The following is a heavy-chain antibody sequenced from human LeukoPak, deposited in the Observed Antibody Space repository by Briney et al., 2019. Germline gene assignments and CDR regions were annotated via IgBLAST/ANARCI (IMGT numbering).Heavy chain of an antibody. CDR2: INLSGGST. CDR1: GYTFTSYY. D-gene: IGHD7-27*01. Sequence: GASVKVSCKASGYTFTSYYMHWVRQAPGQGLEWMGIINLSGGSTSYAQKFQGRVTMTRDTSTGTAYLELSSLRSEDSAVYYCVRTPPNWGADFWGQGTLVTVSS. J-gene: IGHJ4*02. V-gene: IGHV1-46*01. CDR3: VRTPPNWGADF.